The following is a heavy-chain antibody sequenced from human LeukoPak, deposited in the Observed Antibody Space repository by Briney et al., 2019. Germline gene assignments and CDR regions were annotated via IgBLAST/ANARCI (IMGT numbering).Heavy chain of an antibody. CDR1: GFTFSSYW. D-gene: IGHD6-13*01. V-gene: IGHV3-7*01. J-gene: IGHJ4*02. CDR2: IKQDGGEK. Sequence: GGSLRLSCAASGFTFSSYWMSWVRQAPGKGLEWVANIKQDGGEKDYVDSVKGRFTISRDNAKNSLYLQMNRLRAEDTAVYYCASISSSWYTHTDYWGQGTLVTVSS. CDR3: ASISSSWYTHTDY.